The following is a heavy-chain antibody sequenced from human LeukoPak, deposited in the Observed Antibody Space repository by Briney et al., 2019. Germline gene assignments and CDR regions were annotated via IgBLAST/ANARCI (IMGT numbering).Heavy chain of an antibody. V-gene: IGHV3-73*01. CDR1: GFTFSGSA. Sequence: GGSLRLSCAASGFTFSGSAMHWVRQASGKGLEWVGRIRSKANSYATAYAASVKGRFTISRDDSKNTAYLQMNSLRAEDTAVYYCAKDRGGRFLEWLYDYWGQGTLVTVSS. J-gene: IGHJ4*02. D-gene: IGHD3-3*01. CDR2: IRSKANSYAT. CDR3: AKDRGGRFLEWLYDY.